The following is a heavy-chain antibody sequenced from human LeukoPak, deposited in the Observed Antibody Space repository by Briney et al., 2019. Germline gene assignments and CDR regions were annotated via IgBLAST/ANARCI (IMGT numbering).Heavy chain of an antibody. CDR1: GFTFSSYS. Sequence: PGGSLRLSCAASGFTFSSYSMTWVRQAPGKGLEWVSFISGSSTYINYADAVEGRFTISRDNAKNSLYLQMNSLRAEDTAVYYCARDRPYDYWGQGTLVTVSS. CDR3: ARDRPYDY. CDR2: ISGSSTYI. J-gene: IGHJ4*02. V-gene: IGHV3-21*01.